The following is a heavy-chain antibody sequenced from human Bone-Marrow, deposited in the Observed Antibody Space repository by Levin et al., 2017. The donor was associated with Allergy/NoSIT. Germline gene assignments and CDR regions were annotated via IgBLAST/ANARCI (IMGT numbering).Heavy chain of an antibody. CDR2: ISSSSSYI. J-gene: IGHJ3*02. CDR1: GFTFSSYS. V-gene: IGHV3-21*01. Sequence: LSLTCAASGFTFSSYSMNWVRQAPGKGLEWVSSISSSSSYIYYADSVKGRFTISRDNAKNSLYLQMNSLRAEDTAVYYCASKDYYYDSSGYPSRAYDAFDIWGQGTMVTVSS. D-gene: IGHD3-22*01. CDR3: ASKDYYYDSSGYPSRAYDAFDI.